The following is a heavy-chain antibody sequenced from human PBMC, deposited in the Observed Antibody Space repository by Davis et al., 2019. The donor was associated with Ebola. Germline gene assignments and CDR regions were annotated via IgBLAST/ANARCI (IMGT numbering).Heavy chain of an antibody. CDR2: LFSGGST. V-gene: IGHV3-53*01. Sequence: PGGSLRLSCAASGFTVSSNYMSWVRQAPGKGLEWVSVLFSGGSTYYADSVKGRFTISRDNSKNTLYLQMNSLRADDTAVYFCASGTDVMGAGGFYWGQGTLVTVSS. D-gene: IGHD1-26*01. J-gene: IGHJ4*02. CDR3: ASGTDVMGAGGFY. CDR1: GFTVSSNY.